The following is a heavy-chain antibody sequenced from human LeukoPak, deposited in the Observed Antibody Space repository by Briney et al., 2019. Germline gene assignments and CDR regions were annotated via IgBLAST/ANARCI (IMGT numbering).Heavy chain of an antibody. Sequence: GGSLRLSCTASGFAFSSYWMSWVRQAPGKGLEWVANIKQDGSEKYYVDSVKGRFTISKDNAKNSLYLQMNSLRAEDTAVYYCARDLSRSLSMIRGLIQHREFDFWGRGTLVTVSS. V-gene: IGHV3-7*01. CDR2: IKQDGSEK. J-gene: IGHJ4*02. D-gene: IGHD3-10*01. CDR3: ARDLSRSLSMIRGLIQHREFDF. CDR1: GFAFSSYW.